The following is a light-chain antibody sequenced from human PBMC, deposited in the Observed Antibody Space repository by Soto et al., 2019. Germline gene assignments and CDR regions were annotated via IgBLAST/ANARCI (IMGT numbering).Light chain of an antibody. J-gene: IGKJ1*01. V-gene: IGKV3-20*01. CDR2: GAS. CDR1: LNFTTNY. CDR3: QQYGSSSRA. Sequence: EIVLTQSPGTLSLSPGERATLSCRASSLNFTTNYLAWYQQRSGQAPRLLIYGASRRAAGIPDRFSGSGSGADFTRTISRLEPEDFAMYFWQQYGSSSRAFGQGTKVEV.